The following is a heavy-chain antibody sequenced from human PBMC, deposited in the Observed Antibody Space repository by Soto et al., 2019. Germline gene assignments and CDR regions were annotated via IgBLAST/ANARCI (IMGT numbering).Heavy chain of an antibody. D-gene: IGHD1-26*01. V-gene: IGHV3-21*01. J-gene: IGHJ4*02. CDR2: ISSSSSYI. CDR3: ARGEWELDY. Sequence: EVQLEESGGGLVKPGGSLRLSCAASGFTFRSYSMNWVRQAPGKGLEWVSSISSSSSYIYYADSVKGRFTISRDNAKNSLYLQMNSLRAEDTAVYYCARGEWELDYWGQGTLVTVSS. CDR1: GFTFRSYS.